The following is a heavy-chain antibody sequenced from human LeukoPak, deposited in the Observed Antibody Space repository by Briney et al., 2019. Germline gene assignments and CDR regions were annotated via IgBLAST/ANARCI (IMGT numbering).Heavy chain of an antibody. CDR1: GGSISSSNW. J-gene: IGHJ3*01. CDR3: ARASYYDFWSGYPV. D-gene: IGHD3-3*01. CDR2: INHSGST. Sequence: SGTLSLTCAVSGGSISSSNWWSWVRQPPGKGLEWIGEINHSGSTNYNPSLKSRVTISVDTSKNQFSLKLSSVTAADTAVYYCARASYYDFWSGYPVWGQGTMVTVSS. V-gene: IGHV4-4*02.